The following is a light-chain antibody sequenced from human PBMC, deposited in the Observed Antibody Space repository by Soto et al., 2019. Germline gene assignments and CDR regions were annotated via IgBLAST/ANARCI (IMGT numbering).Light chain of an antibody. CDR2: GAS. CDR3: QQFTIRTLT. J-gene: IGKJ4*01. Sequence: EIVMTQSPATLSVSPGERATLSCRASQSVSSNLAWYQHKPGQAPRLLIYGASTRATCIPARFSGSGSGTELTITINSLQSDYFSVYHRQQFTIRTLTSGGVTKA. CDR1: QSVSSN. V-gene: IGKV3-15*01.